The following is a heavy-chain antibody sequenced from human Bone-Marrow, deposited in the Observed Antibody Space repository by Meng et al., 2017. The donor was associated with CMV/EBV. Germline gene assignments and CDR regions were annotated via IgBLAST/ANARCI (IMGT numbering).Heavy chain of an antibody. Sequence: QLQPQESGPGLVNPSETLSFPCTVSGGSISSSSYYWGWIRQPPGKGLEWIGSIYYSGSTYYNPSLKSRVTISVDTSKNQFSLKLSSVTAADTAVYYCARVSITMVRGVIIPHWFDPWGQGTLVTVSS. D-gene: IGHD3-10*01. CDR3: ARVSITMVRGVIIPHWFDP. V-gene: IGHV4-39*07. J-gene: IGHJ5*02. CDR2: IYYSGST. CDR1: GGSISSSSYY.